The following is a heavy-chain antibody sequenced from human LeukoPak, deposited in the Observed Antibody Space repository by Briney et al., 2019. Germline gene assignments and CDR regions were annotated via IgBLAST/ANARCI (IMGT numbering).Heavy chain of an antibody. Sequence: GGXLRLSCAASGFTFSSDSMNWVRQGPGKGVEWVSFISGSIVVIYYPYSVKGRFTISRDNAKNSLYLQMNSLRAEDTAVYYCARGSVDLRSGWYWLYWGQGSLVTVSS. CDR2: ISGSIVVI. CDR3: ARGSVDLRSGWYWLY. D-gene: IGHD6-19*01. J-gene: IGHJ4*02. V-gene: IGHV3-48*01. CDR1: GFTFSSDS.